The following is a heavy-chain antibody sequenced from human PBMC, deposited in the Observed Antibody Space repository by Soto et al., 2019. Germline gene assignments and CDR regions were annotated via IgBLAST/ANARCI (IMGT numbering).Heavy chain of an antibody. CDR1: GGSISSGGYY. CDR3: ARVTTAAAGDLDAFDI. J-gene: IGHJ3*02. V-gene: IGHV4-31*03. CDR2: IYYSGST. D-gene: IGHD6-13*01. Sequence: QVQLQESGPGLVKPSQTLSLTCTVSGGSISSGGYYWSWIRQHPGKGLEWIGYIYYSGSTYYNPSLKSRVTISVDTSKNQFSLKLSSVTAADTAVYYCARVTTAAAGDLDAFDIWGQGTMVTVSS.